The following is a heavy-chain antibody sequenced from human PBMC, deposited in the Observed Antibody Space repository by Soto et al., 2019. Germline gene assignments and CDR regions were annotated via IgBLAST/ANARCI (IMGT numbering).Heavy chain of an antibody. CDR2: INAGNGNT. J-gene: IGHJ4*02. D-gene: IGHD6-19*01. V-gene: IGHV1-3*01. Sequence: ASVKVSCKASGYTFTSYAMHWVRQAPGQRLEWMGWINAGNGNTKYSQKFQGRVTITRDTSASTAYMELSSLRSEDTAEYYCARVVAVAGTWDYFDYWGQGTLVTVSS. CDR1: GYTFTSYA. CDR3: ARVVAVAGTWDYFDY.